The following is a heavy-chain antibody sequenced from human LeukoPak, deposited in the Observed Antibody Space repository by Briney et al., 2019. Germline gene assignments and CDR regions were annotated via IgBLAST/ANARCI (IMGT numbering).Heavy chain of an antibody. CDR1: GFTFSSYG. V-gene: IGHV3-30*18. CDR3: AKDRGGPDYGSGSFNYGMDV. Sequence: PGGSLRLSCAASGFTFSSYGMHWVRQAPGKGLEWVAVISYDGSNKYYADSVKGRFTISRDNSKNTLYLQMNSPRAEDTAVYYCAKDRGGPDYGSGSFNYGMDVWGQGTTVTVSS. D-gene: IGHD3-10*01. CDR2: ISYDGSNK. J-gene: IGHJ6*02.